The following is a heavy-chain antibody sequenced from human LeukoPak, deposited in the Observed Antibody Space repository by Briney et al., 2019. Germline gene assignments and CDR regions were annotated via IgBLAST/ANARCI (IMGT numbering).Heavy chain of an antibody. CDR3: ARAPGVRYYYYMDV. CDR1: GFTFSSYN. V-gene: IGHV3-21*04. CDR2: TDTTSQYI. D-gene: IGHD2-8*01. Sequence: PGGSLRLSCAASGFTFSSYNMNWVRQSPGKGLEWVASTDTTSQYIFYPDSVKGRFTISRDNVKNSLYLQMNSLRAEDTALYYCARAPGVRYYYYMDVWGKGTTVTVSS. J-gene: IGHJ6*03.